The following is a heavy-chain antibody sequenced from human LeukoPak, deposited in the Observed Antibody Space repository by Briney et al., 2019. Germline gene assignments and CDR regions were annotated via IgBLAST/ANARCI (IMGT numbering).Heavy chain of an antibody. J-gene: IGHJ4*02. Sequence: GGSLRLSCAASGFTFSDSYMSWIRQAPGKGLEYISYISSSGRTIYYADSVKGRFTLSMDNAKNSLSLEMNSLRAEDTAVYYCARGKYSFDYWGQGALVTVSS. V-gene: IGHV3-11*01. CDR1: GFTFSDSY. CDR2: ISSSGRTI. CDR3: ARGKYSFDY.